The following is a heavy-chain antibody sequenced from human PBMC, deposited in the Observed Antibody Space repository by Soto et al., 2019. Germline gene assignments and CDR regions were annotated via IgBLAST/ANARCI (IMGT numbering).Heavy chain of an antibody. V-gene: IGHV2-70*11. CDR2: IDWDDDK. D-gene: IGHD6-13*01. Sequence: SGPTLVNPPQTLTQTCTFSGFSLSTSGMCVSWIRQPPGKALEWLARIDWDDDKYYSTSLKTRLTISKDTSKNQVVLTMTNMDPVDTATYYCARIRYSSSWYYYYYMDVWGKGTTVTVSS. CDR1: GFSLSTSGMC. CDR3: ARIRYSSSWYYYYYMDV. J-gene: IGHJ6*03.